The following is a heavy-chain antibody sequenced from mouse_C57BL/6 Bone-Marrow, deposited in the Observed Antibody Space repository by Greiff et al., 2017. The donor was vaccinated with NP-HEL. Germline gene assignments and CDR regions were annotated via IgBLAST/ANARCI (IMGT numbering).Heavy chain of an antibody. CDR3: ASVVLRSYAMDY. V-gene: IGHV1-64*01. Sequence: QVQLQQPGAELVKPGASVKLSCKASGYTFTSYWMHWVKQRPGQGLEWIGMIHPNSGSTNYNEKFKSKATLTVDKSSSTAYMQLSSLTSEDSAVYNCASVVLRSYAMDYWGQGTSVTVSS. D-gene: IGHD1-1*01. CDR2: IHPNSGST. CDR1: GYTFTSYW. J-gene: IGHJ4*01.